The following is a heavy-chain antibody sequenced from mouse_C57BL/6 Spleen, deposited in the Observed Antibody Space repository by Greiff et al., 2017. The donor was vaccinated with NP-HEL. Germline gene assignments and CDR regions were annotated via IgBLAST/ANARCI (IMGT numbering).Heavy chain of an antibody. CDR2: IDPSDSET. Sequence: QVQLQQPGAELVRPGSSVKLSCKASGYTFTSYWMHWVKQRPIQGLEWIGNIDPSDSETHYNQKFKDKATLTVDKSSSTAYMQLSSLTSEDSAVYYCARGSDYYGSDAMDYWGQGTSVTVSS. J-gene: IGHJ4*01. D-gene: IGHD1-1*01. CDR3: ARGSDYYGSDAMDY. V-gene: IGHV1-52*01. CDR1: GYTFTSYW.